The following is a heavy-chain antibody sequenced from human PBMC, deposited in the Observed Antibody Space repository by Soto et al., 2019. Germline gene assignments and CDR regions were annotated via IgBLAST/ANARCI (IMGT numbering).Heavy chain of an antibody. CDR3: ARDANNWNRYCGGDCYSGDAFDI. J-gene: IGHJ3*02. CDR1: GGSISSGGYY. Sequence: QVQLQESGPGLVKPSQTLSLTCTVSGGSISSGGYYWSWIRQHPGKGLEWIGYIYYSGSTYYNPSLKSRVTISVDTSKNQFSLKLSSVTAADTAVYYCARDANNWNRYCGGDCYSGDAFDIWGQGTMVTVSS. V-gene: IGHV4-31*03. CDR2: IYYSGST. D-gene: IGHD2-21*02.